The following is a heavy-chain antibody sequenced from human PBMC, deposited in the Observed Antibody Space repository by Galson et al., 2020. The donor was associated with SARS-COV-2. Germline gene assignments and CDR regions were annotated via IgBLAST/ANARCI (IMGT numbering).Heavy chain of an antibody. J-gene: IGHJ4*02. V-gene: IGHV3-33*01. CDR2: IYYDGSEK. Sequence: GGSLRLSCAASGFTFSSPAMHWVRQAPGKGLEWGAQIYYDGSEKYYGDSVTGRFTISRDSSKNTLYLQMNNLRADDPAVYSCARDGPSGSGWAFDYWGQGTLVTVSS. CDR1: GFTFSSPA. CDR3: ARDGPSGSGWAFDY. D-gene: IGHD6-19*01.